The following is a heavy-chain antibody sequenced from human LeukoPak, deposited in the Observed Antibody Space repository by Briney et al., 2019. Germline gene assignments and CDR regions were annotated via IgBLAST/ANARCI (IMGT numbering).Heavy chain of an antibody. D-gene: IGHD3-22*01. Sequence: ASVKVSFKASGYTFNTYGITWVRPAPGQGLEWMGGIIPIFGTANYAQKFQGRVTITADKSTSTAYMELSSLRSEDTAVYYCAREEKYYYDSSGPFQHWGQGTLVTVSS. CDR3: AREEKYYYDSSGPFQH. V-gene: IGHV1-69*06. CDR2: IIPIFGTA. CDR1: GYTFNTYG. J-gene: IGHJ1*01.